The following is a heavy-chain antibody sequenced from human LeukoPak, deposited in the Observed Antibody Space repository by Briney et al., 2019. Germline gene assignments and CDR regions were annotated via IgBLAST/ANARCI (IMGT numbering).Heavy chain of an antibody. CDR1: VYTFTIFD. Sequence: ASVTVSFKSSVYTFTIFDINWVRQARGQGREGVGWMNPYSGNTGYAQKFQGRVTMTRSTSRSKAYMELSSLRSEDTAVYFCARGYCSGGSCKNYFDYWGQGTLVTVSS. J-gene: IGHJ4*02. CDR3: ARGYCSGGSCKNYFDY. D-gene: IGHD2-15*01. CDR2: MNPYSGNT. V-gene: IGHV1-8*01.